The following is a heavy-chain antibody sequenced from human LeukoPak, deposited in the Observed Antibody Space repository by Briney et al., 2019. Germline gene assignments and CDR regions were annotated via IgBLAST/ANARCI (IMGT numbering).Heavy chain of an antibody. V-gene: IGHV3-74*03. J-gene: IGHJ4*02. CDR1: GFTFSSHW. D-gene: IGHD1-26*01. Sequence: GGSLRLSCAASGFTFSSHWMHWVRQAPGKGLVWVSRIESDGSTKMYADSVRGRFTISRDNAKNTLYLQMNSLRAEDTAIYYCAREHRGAGATVDYWGQGALVTVSS. CDR2: IESDGSTK. CDR3: AREHRGAGATVDY.